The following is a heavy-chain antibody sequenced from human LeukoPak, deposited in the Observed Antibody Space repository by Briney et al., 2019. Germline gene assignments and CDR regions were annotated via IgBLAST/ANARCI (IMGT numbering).Heavy chain of an antibody. CDR1: GYTFTSYG. D-gene: IGHD3-3*01. J-gene: IGHJ4*02. Sequence: ASVKVSCKASGYTFTSYGISWVRQAPGQGLEWMGWISAYNGNTNYAQKLQGRVTMTTDTSTSTAYMELRSLRSDDTAVYYCARGELKNNYDFWSGYSDFDYWGQGTLVTVSS. CDR3: ARGELKNNYDFWSGYSDFDY. V-gene: IGHV1-18*01. CDR2: ISAYNGNT.